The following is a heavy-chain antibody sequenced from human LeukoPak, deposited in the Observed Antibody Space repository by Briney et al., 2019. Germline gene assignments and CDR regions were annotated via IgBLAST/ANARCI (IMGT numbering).Heavy chain of an antibody. V-gene: IGHV1-2*02. CDR3: ARSPSYDTLTGYFRNIDY. CDR2: INPNSGGT. CDR1: GYTFTGYY. J-gene: IGHJ4*01. D-gene: IGHD3-9*01. Sequence: ASVKVSCQASGYTFTGYYMHWVRQAPGQGLQWMGWINPNSGGTNYAQKFKGRVTMTRDTSITTAYMDLNSLRSDDTAFYYCARSPSYDTLTGYFRNIDYWGQGTLVTVSS.